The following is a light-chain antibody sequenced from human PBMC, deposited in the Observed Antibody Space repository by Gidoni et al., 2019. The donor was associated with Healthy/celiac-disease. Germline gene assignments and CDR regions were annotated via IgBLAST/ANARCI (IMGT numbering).Light chain of an antibody. V-gene: IGLV3-19*01. CDR1: SLRSYY. J-gene: IGLJ2*01. CDR3: NSRDSSGNPVV. CDR2: GKN. Sequence: SSELTQHPALSVALGQTVRITCQGDSLRSYYASWYQQKPGQAPVLVIYGKNNRPSGIPDRFSGSSSGNTASLTITGAQAEDEADYYCNSRDSSGNPVVFGGGTKLTVL.